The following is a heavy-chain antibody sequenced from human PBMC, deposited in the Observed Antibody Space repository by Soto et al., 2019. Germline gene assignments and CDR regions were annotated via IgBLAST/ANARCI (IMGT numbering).Heavy chain of an antibody. Sequence: GGSLRLSCAASGFTFSSYWMHWVRQAPGKGLVWVSRINSDGSSTNYADSVKGRFTISRDNAKNTLFLQMNSLRAEDTALYYCARGYCSGGSCWDPSFDYWGQGTLVTVSS. J-gene: IGHJ4*02. D-gene: IGHD2-15*01. CDR1: GFTFSSYW. V-gene: IGHV3-74*01. CDR3: ARGYCSGGSCWDPSFDY. CDR2: INSDGSST.